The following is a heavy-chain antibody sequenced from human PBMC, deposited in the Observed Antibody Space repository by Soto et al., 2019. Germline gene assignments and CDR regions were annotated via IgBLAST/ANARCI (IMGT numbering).Heavy chain of an antibody. CDR1: GGSISGGGSY. D-gene: IGHD3-10*01. J-gene: IGHJ4*02. CDR3: AKDVSGWSAGESPFPVDH. Sequence: VQLQESGPGLVKPSQTLSLTCTVSGGSISGGGSYWSWIRQRPGKGLEWVASIGWNSVNRDYADSVKGRFTISRDNAKNSLYLQMNSLRAEDTALYYCAKDVSGWSAGESPFPVDHWGQGTLVTVSS. V-gene: IGHV3-9*01. CDR2: IGWNSVNR.